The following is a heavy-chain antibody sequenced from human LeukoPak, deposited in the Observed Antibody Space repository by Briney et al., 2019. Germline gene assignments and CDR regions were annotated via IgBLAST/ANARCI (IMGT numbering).Heavy chain of an antibody. D-gene: IGHD6-13*01. Sequence: GGSLRLSCAASGFTFSSYAMSWVRQAPGKGLEWVSAISGSGGSTYYADSVKGRFTISRDNSKNTLYLQMNSLRAEDTAVYYCARYSSSWYVAAFDYWGQGTLVTVSS. CDR2: ISGSGGST. CDR1: GFTFSSYA. CDR3: ARYSSSWYVAAFDY. V-gene: IGHV3-23*01. J-gene: IGHJ4*02.